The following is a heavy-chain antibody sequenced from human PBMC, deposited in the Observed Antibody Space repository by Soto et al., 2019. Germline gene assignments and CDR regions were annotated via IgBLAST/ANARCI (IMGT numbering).Heavy chain of an antibody. Sequence: PGGSLRLSCAASGFTFSSYAMHWVRQAPGKGLEWVAFISYDGRNKCYADSVKGRFTISRDNSKNTLYLQMNSLRAEDTSVYYCEREGADPIPHSRYINNCTDQWGQGTLVTVS. D-gene: IGHD1-20*01. V-gene: IGHV3-30*04. CDR2: ISYDGRNK. J-gene: IGHJ5*02. CDR1: GFTFSSYA. CDR3: EREGADPIPHSRYINNCTDQ.